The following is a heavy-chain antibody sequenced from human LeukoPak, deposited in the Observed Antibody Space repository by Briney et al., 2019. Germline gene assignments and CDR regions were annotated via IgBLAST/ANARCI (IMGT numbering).Heavy chain of an antibody. D-gene: IGHD3-10*01. CDR2: ISSSSSYI. J-gene: IGHJ4*02. CDR3: AKAGVRGVAYYFDY. Sequence: PGGSLRLSCAASGFTFSSYSMNWVRQAPGKGLEWVSSISSSSSYIYYADSVKGRFTISRDNSKNTLYLQMNSLRAEDTAVYYCAKAGVRGVAYYFDYWGQGTLVTVSS. V-gene: IGHV3-21*04. CDR1: GFTFSSYS.